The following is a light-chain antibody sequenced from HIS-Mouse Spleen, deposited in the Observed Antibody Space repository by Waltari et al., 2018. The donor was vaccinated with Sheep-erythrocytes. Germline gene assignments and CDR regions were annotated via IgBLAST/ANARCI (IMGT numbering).Light chain of an antibody. V-gene: IGLV2-14*03. Sequence: QSALTQPASVSGSPGQSITIPCTGTSSDVGGYNYVSWYQQHPGKAPKLMIYDVSNRPSWVSNLFSGSKAGNTASLTISGLQAEDEADYYCSSYTSSSTLVVFGGGTKLTVL. CDR3: SSYTSSSTLVV. CDR1: SSDVGGYNY. CDR2: DVS. J-gene: IGLJ2*01.